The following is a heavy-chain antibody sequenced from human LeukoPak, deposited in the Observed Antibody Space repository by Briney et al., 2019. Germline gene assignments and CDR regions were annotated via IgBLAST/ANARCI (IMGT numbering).Heavy chain of an antibody. D-gene: IGHD6-13*01. CDR3: ARRRRNSSSWYFDY. J-gene: IGHJ4*02. V-gene: IGHV4-4*02. Sequence: PSGTLSLTCAVSGGSISSSNWWSWVRQPPGKGLEWIGEIYHSGSTNYNPSLKSRVTISVDTSKNQFSLKLSSVTAADTAVYYCARRRRNSSSWYFDYWGQGTLVTVSS. CDR1: GGSISSSNW. CDR2: IYHSGST.